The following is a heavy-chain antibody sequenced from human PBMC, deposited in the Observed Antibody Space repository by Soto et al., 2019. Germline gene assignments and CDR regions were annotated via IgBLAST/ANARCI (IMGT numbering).Heavy chain of an antibody. J-gene: IGHJ4*02. D-gene: IGHD2-2*02. Sequence: TSETLSLTCAVYGGSGGPFSGYYWSWIRQPPGKGLEWIGEINHSGSTNYNPSLKSRVTISVDTSKNLFSLRLSSVTAADTAVYYCARDWEDCSSRSFYNALGRRRHHFDYWSQGNLVTVFS. CDR1: GGSGGPFSGYY. CDR2: INHSGST. CDR3: ARDWEDCSSRSFYNALGRRRHHFDY. V-gene: IGHV4-34*01.